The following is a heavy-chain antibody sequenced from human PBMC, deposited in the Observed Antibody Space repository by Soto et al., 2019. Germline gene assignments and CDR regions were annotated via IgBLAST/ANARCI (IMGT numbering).Heavy chain of an antibody. CDR2: MNPNSGNT. V-gene: IGHV1-8*02. CDR1: GYTFTIYY. Sequence: SVKVSCNASGYTFTIYYMHWVRQAPGQGLEWMGWMNPNSGNTGYAQKFLGRVTMTRNTSISTAYMELSSLRSEDTAVYYCARKSYSSSFFGYWGQGTLVTVSS. CDR3: ARKSYSSSFFGY. D-gene: IGHD6-6*01. J-gene: IGHJ4*02.